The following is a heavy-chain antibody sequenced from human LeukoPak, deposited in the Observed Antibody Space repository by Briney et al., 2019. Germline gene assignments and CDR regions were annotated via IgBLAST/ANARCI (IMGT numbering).Heavy chain of an antibody. Sequence: GGSLRLSCSASGFTFSSYAMHWVRQAPGRGLEYVSAITSNGDTTYYADSVKGRFTISRDNSKKTLYLQMNSLRADDTAVYYCASGSYSNYVAYWGQGTLVTVSS. V-gene: IGHV3-64*04. D-gene: IGHD4-11*01. CDR2: ITSNGDTT. J-gene: IGHJ4*02. CDR1: GFTFSSYA. CDR3: ASGSYSNYVAY.